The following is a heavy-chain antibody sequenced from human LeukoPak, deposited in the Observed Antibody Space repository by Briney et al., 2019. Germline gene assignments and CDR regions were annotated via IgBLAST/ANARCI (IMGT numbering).Heavy chain of an antibody. CDR2: IYYSGST. V-gene: IGHV4-39*07. J-gene: IGHJ5*02. Sequence: PSETLSLTCTVSGGSISSSSYYWGWIRQPPGKGLEWIGSIYYSGSTYYNPSLKSRVTISVDTSKNQFSLKLSSVTAADTAVYYCARAPGGLGYNWFDPWGQGTLVTVSS. D-gene: IGHD3-16*01. CDR1: GGSISSSSYY. CDR3: ARAPGGLGYNWFDP.